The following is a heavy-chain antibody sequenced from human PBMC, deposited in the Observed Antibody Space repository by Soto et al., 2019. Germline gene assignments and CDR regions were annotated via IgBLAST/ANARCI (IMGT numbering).Heavy chain of an antibody. CDR1: GDSINSDNYY. D-gene: IGHD3-9*01. CDR3: ARLEGLATISYYFDY. J-gene: IGHJ4*02. V-gene: IGHV4-39*01. CDR2: IYYRGNT. Sequence: QLQLQESGPGLVKPSETLSLTCSVSGDSINSDNYYWGWIRQPPGKGLEWIGSIYYRGNTYYNPSLKTRFTISLDKSKSLFSLKLNSVTAADSAVYFCARLEGLATISYYFDYWGQGTLVTVSS.